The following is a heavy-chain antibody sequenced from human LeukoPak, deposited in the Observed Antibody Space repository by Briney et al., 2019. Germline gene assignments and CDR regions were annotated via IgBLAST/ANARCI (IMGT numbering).Heavy chain of an antibody. D-gene: IGHD1-26*01. CDR3: AFSSYYLQGNYYYMDV. J-gene: IGHJ6*03. V-gene: IGHV1-69*13. Sequence: GASVKVSCKASVGIFSSYAISWVGQAPGQGLEWRGGIIPIFGTANYAQKFQGRVTITADESTSTAYMELRSLRSDDTAVYYCAFSSYYLQGNYYYMDVWGKGTTVTVSS. CDR2: IIPIFGTA. CDR1: VGIFSSYA.